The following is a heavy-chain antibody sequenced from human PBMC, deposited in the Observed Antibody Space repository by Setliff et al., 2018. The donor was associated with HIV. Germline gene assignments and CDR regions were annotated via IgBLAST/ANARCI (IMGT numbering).Heavy chain of an antibody. V-gene: IGHV1-69*10. CDR2: IIPILEKT. D-gene: IGHD1-7*01. Sequence: VKVSCKASGGTFSSFAISWVRQAPGQGLEWLGGIIPILEKTNYAQKFQGRVTITADTSTSTAYMELSSLTSEDTAVYYCARGYNWNYVLAYWGQGTLVTVSS. J-gene: IGHJ4*02. CDR3: ARGYNWNYVLAY. CDR1: GGTFSSFA.